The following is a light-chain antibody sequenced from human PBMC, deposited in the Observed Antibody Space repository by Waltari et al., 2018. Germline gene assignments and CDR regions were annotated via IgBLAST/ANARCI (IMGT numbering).Light chain of an antibody. J-gene: IGKJ4*01. CDR1: QAIRHD. CDR3: LQDHAYPLT. Sequence: AIEMTQSPSSLSASIVDSVTITCRASQAIRHDLGWFQQKPGKAPKLLIYGASNLQSGVPARFSASGFGTDFTLIITGLQPEDFATYYCLQDHAYPLTFGGGTRV. V-gene: IGKV1-6*01. CDR2: GAS.